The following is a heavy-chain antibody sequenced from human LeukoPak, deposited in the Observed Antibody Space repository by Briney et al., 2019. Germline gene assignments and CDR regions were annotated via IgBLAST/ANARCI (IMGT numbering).Heavy chain of an antibody. Sequence: SETLSLTCAVSGGSLSVSYWSWIRQPPGKGLEWVGEINHSGITNYNPSLKSRVIISVDTSKNQFSLKLNSVTAADTAMYYCARHGDYVGVDSWGQGTLVTVSS. J-gene: IGHJ5*01. CDR2: INHSGIT. CDR1: GGSLSVSY. V-gene: IGHV4-34*01. CDR3: ARHGDYVGVDS. D-gene: IGHD4-17*01.